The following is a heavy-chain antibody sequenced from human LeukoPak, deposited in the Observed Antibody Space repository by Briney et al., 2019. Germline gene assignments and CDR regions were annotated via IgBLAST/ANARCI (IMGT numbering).Heavy chain of an antibody. CDR2: ISSSGDST. Sequence: QPGGSLRLSCAASGFSFSTYAMSWIRQAPGKGLEWVSSISSSGDSTYYADAVKGRFTISRDNSKNTLYLQMNSLRAEDTAVYHCVEDVVVIVAAKPGIWGQGTLVAVSS. D-gene: IGHD2-15*01. CDR1: GFSFSTYA. J-gene: IGHJ1*01. V-gene: IGHV3-23*01. CDR3: VEDVVVIVAAKPGI.